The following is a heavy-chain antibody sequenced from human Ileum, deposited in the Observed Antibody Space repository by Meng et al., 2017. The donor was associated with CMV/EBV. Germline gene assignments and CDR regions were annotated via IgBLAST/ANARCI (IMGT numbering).Heavy chain of an antibody. V-gene: IGHV1-18*01. CDR2: ISAYNGNT. J-gene: IGHJ4*02. Sequence: KASGYNFTSYGISWVRQAPGKGLEWMGWISAYNGNTNYAQKLQGRVTMTTDTSTSTAYMELRSLRSDDTAVYYCARGAPIPNWNDDYWGQGTLVTVSS. D-gene: IGHD1-1*01. CDR1: GYNFTSYG. CDR3: ARGAPIPNWNDDY.